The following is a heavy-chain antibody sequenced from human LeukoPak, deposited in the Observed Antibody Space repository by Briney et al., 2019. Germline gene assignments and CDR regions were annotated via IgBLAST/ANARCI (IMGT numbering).Heavy chain of an antibody. V-gene: IGHV4-39*07. CDR3: AREKPGIAVAGTKKYFQH. CDR2: IYYSGST. Sequence: PSETLSLTCTVSGGSISSSSYYWGWIRQPPGKGLEWIGSIYYSGSTYYNPSLKSRVTISVDTSKNQFSLKLSSVTAADTAVYYCAREKPGIAVAGTKKYFQHWGQGTLVTVSS. J-gene: IGHJ1*01. CDR1: GGSISSSSYY. D-gene: IGHD6-19*01.